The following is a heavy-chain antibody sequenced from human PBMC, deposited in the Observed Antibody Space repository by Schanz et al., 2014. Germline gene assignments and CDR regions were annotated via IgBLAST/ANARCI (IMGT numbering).Heavy chain of an antibody. CDR1: GFIFSNSW. D-gene: IGHD3-3*01. Sequence: VHLVESGGGLVQPGGSLRLSCAASGFIFSNSWMSWVRQAPGKGLEWVANIKQDGSEKYYVDSVKGRFTISRDNAKNSLYLQMNSLTAEDTAVYYCARGVRIDYWGQGTLXTVSS. CDR3: ARGVRIDY. J-gene: IGHJ4*02. CDR2: IKQDGSEK. V-gene: IGHV3-7*01.